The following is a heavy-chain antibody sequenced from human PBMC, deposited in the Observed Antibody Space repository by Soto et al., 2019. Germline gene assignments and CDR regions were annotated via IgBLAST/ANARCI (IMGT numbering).Heavy chain of an antibody. J-gene: IGHJ5*01. CDR3: ARDDEYEDNGLDS. Sequence: ESGGGVVQPGRSLRLSCAASGFAFSRHGMHWVRQAPGKGLEWVAVIVRDGSEDYYADSVEGRFTISRDNSKNALYLEMNNLRPEDTAVYYCARDDEYEDNGLDSWGQGTLVTVSS. CDR1: GFAFSRHG. V-gene: IGHV3-33*01. D-gene: IGHD3-3*01. CDR2: IVRDGSED.